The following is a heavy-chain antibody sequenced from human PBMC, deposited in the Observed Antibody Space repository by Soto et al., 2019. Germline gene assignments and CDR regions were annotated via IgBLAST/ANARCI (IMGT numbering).Heavy chain of an antibody. J-gene: IGHJ6*02. CDR3: AREDMHDFRSHGPDV. CDR1: GGSIRSAHYC. CDR2: IYSRELT. V-gene: IGHV4-30-4*01. D-gene: IGHD3-3*01. Sequence: VQLQESGPGLLKPSQTLSLTCTVYGGSIRSAHYCWSWVRNPPGNVLEWIGSIYSRELTFYNPSLQSRVTLSVDTSTKQFSLKLRSLTAADTAVYSCAREDMHDFRSHGPDVWGQGTTVTVS.